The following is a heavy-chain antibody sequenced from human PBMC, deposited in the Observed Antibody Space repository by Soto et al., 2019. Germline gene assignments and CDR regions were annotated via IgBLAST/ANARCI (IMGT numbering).Heavy chain of an antibody. CDR3: ARDPKYYDFWSINKRDYYYAMDV. Sequence: SETLSLTCTVSGGSISSGSHYGGWIRQPPGKGLEWIGCIYYTGSTYYNMSLKSRVTISVDTSKKHFTLNLTSVTAADTAVYYCARDPKYYDFWSINKRDYYYAMDVWGQGTTVTVSS. J-gene: IGHJ6*02. D-gene: IGHD3-3*01. CDR2: IYYTGST. V-gene: IGHV4-39*02. CDR1: GGSISSGSHY.